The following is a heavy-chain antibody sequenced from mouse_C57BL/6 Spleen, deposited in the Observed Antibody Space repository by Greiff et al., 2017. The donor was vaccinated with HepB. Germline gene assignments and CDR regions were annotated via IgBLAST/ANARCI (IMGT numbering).Heavy chain of an antibody. V-gene: IGHV7-3*01. CDR3: ARSRASYYAMDY. Sequence: EVQRVESGGGLVQPGGSLSLSCAASGFTFTDYYMSWVRQPPGKALEWLGFIRNKANGYTTEYSASVKGRFTISRDNSQSILYLQMHALRAEDSATYYCARSRASYYAMDYWGQGTSVTVSS. D-gene: IGHD3-1*01. J-gene: IGHJ4*01. CDR1: GFTFTDYY. CDR2: IRNKANGYTT.